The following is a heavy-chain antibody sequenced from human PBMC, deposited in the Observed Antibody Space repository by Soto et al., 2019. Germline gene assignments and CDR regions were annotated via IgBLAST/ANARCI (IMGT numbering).Heavy chain of an antibody. J-gene: IGHJ4*02. CDR1: GYTFTSYG. V-gene: IGHV1-18*01. Sequence: ASVKVSCKASGYTFTSYGISWVRQAPGQGLEWMGWISAYNGNTNYAQKLQGRVTMTTDTSTSTAYMELRSLRSDDTAVYYCAADLDPLRPIALTSSPFDYWGQGTLVTVSS. CDR2: ISAYNGNT. D-gene: IGHD3-3*02. CDR3: AADLDPLRPIALTSSPFDY.